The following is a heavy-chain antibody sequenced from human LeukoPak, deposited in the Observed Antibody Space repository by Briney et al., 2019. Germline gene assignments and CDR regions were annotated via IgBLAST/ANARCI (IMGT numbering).Heavy chain of an antibody. D-gene: IGHD3-10*01. V-gene: IGHV3-7*05. CDR2: IKQHGSEK. J-gene: IGHJ4*02. CDR1: GFIFSTYG. Sequence: GGSLRLSCAASGFIFSTYGMNWVRQAPGKGLEWVANIKQHGSEKYYVDSVKGRFTISRDNAKNSLYLQMNSLRADDTAVYYCAREGRESQGFDFWGQGTLVTVSS. CDR3: AREGRESQGFDF.